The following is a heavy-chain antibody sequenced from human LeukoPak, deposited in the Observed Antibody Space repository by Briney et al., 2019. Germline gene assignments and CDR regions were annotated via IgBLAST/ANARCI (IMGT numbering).Heavy chain of an antibody. V-gene: IGHV4-30-2*01. CDR3: ARFDAARSENFDY. CDR1: GGSISSGGYS. Sequence: NSSQTLSLTCAVSGGSISSGGYSWSWIRQPPGKGLEWIGYIYHSGSTYYNPSLKSRVTISVDRSKNQFSLKLSSVTAADTAVYYCARFDAARSENFDYWGQGTLVTVSS. J-gene: IGHJ4*02. D-gene: IGHD6-6*01. CDR2: IYHSGST.